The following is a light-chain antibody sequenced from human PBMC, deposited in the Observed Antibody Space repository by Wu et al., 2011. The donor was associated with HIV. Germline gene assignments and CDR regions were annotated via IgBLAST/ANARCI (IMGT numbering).Light chain of an antibody. J-gene: IGKJ5*01. Sequence: ETVLSQSPATLALSPGERAILSCRASQSVTNSLAWYQQKPGQAPTLLIYDASHRATGIPARFSGSGSGTDFTLTISSLEPEDFAVYYCHHRATGPPTFGQGTRL. CDR2: DAS. CDR1: QSVTNS. CDR3: HHRATGPPT. V-gene: IGKV3-11*01.